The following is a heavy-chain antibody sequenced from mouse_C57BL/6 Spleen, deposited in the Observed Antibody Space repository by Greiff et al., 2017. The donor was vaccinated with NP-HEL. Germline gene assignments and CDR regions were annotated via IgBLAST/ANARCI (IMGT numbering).Heavy chain of an antibody. CDR1: GYTFTSYW. CDR2: INPSNGGT. V-gene: IGHV1-53*01. D-gene: IGHD2-1*01. Sequence: QVQLQQPGTELVKPGASVKLSCKASGYTFTSYWMHWVKQRPGQGLEWIGNINPSNGGTNYNEKFKSKATLTVDTSSSTAYMQLSSLTSEDSAVYFCARGDYGNYLRDYWGQGTTLTVSS. CDR3: ARGDYGNYLRDY. J-gene: IGHJ2*01.